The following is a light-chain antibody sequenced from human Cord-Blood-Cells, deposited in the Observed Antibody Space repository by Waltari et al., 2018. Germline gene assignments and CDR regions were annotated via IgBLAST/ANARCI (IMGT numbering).Light chain of an antibody. Sequence: QSALTQPPSAPGSPGQSVTISCPGTSSAVGGYNYVSWYQQHPDKAPKLMIYAFSKRPSGVPDRFSGSKSGNTASLTVSGLQAEDEADYYCSSYAGSNNFVVFGGGTKLTVL. CDR3: SSYAGSNNFVV. J-gene: IGLJ2*01. CDR2: AFS. V-gene: IGLV2-8*01. CDR1: SSAVGGYNY.